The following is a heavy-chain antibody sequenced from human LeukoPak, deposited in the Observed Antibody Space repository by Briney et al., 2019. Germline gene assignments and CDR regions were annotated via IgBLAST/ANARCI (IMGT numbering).Heavy chain of an antibody. CDR2: INAGNGNT. CDR3: ARDGGIAAAGTPFDY. CDR1: GGTFTSYD. D-gene: IGHD6-13*01. Sequence: ASVKVSCKASGGTFTSYDINWVRQATGQRLEWMGWINAGNGNTKYSQKFQGRVTITRDTSASTAYMELSSLRSEDTAVYYCARDGGIAAAGTPFDYWGQGTLVTVSS. V-gene: IGHV1-3*01. J-gene: IGHJ4*02.